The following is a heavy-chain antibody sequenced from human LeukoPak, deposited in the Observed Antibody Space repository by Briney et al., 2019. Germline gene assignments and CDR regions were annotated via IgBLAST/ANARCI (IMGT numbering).Heavy chain of an antibody. CDR1: DGPISTYY. CDR2: RSNSGKT. J-gene: IGHJ5*02. CDR3: ARGVTIFGVSIMNWFDP. Sequence: PSETLSLTCTVSDGPISTYYWSWIRRSPGQGLEWLGYRSNSGKTKSNPSLGGRLIMSVDSSKNQFSLRLSSVTAADTAVYYCARGVTIFGVSIMNWFDPWGPGTRVTVSS. D-gene: IGHD3-3*01. V-gene: IGHV4-59*01.